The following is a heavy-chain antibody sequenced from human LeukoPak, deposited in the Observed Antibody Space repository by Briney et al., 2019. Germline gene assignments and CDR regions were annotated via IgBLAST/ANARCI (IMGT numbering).Heavy chain of an antibody. J-gene: IGHJ4*02. CDR1: GFTFSSYA. D-gene: IGHD6-19*01. CDR3: AKSGQAVAGQNLYYFDY. CDR2: ISGSGGST. Sequence: GGSLRLSCAASGFTFSSYAMSWVRQAPGKGLEWVSAISGSGGSTYYADSVKGRFTISRDNSKNTLYLQMNSLRAEDTAVYYCAKSGQAVAGQNLYYFDYWGQGTLVTVSS. V-gene: IGHV3-23*01.